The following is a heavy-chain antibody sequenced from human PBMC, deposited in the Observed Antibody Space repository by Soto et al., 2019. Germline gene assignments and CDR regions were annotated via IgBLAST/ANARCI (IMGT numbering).Heavy chain of an antibody. V-gene: IGHV4-34*01. CDR3: ARESHDILTGPPWVWYFDL. CDR2: INDRGSI. D-gene: IGHD3-9*01. Sequence: QVQLQQWGAGPLRPLETLSLTCGVPGGSFSGYYWAWIRQSPGNGLEWIGEINDRGSINYNPSLKSRVSISVDTSKNHYYLNLRSVTAADTAVYYCARESHDILTGPPWVWYFDLWGRGTLVTVSS. J-gene: IGHJ2*01. CDR1: GGSFSGYY.